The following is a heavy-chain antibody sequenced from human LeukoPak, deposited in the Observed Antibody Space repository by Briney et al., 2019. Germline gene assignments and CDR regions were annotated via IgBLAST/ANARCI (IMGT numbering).Heavy chain of an antibody. Sequence: HPGGSLRLSCAASGFTFGSYEMNWDRQAPGKGLEWVSYISSSGSTIYYADSVKGRFTISRDNAKNSLYLQMNSLRAEDTAVYYCAELGITMIGGVWGKGTTVTISS. J-gene: IGHJ6*04. CDR2: ISSSGSTI. CDR3: AELGITMIGGV. V-gene: IGHV3-48*03. CDR1: GFTFGSYE. D-gene: IGHD3-10*02.